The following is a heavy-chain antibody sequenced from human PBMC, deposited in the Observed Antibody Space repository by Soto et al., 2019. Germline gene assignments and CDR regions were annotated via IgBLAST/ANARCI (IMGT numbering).Heavy chain of an antibody. CDR3: ARDRAKWKDYYYYGMDV. V-gene: IGHV4-30-4*01. D-gene: IGHD1-20*01. CDR2: IYYSGST. CDR1: GGSISSGDDF. J-gene: IGHJ6*02. Sequence: QVQLQESGPGLVKPSQTLSLTYTVSGGSISSGDDFWTWIRQPPGKGLEWIGYIYYSGSTYYNPSLKSRLTMSGDTSKNQFSLKLSSVTAADTAVYYCARDRAKWKDYYYYGMDVWGQGTTVTVSS.